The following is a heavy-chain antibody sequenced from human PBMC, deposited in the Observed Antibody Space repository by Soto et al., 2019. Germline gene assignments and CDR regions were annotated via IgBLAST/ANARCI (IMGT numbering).Heavy chain of an antibody. CDR2: IYYSGST. CDR1: GGSISSYY. Sequence: TSETLSLTCTVSGGSISSYYWSWIRQPPGKGLEWIGYIYYSGSTNYNPSLKSRVTISVDTSKNQFSLKLSSVTAADTAVYYCARGPNYYDSSGYFVPVDYYFDYWGQGTLVTVSS. CDR3: ARGPNYYDSSGYFVPVDYYFDY. D-gene: IGHD3-22*01. J-gene: IGHJ4*02. V-gene: IGHV4-59*01.